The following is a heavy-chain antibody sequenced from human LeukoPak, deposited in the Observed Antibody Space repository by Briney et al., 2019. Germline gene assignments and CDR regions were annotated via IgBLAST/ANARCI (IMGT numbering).Heavy chain of an antibody. V-gene: IGHV1-18*01. CDR1: GYTFTSYG. CDR2: ISAYNGNT. J-gene: IGHJ5*02. Sequence: GASLKVSCKASGYTFTSYGISWVRQAPGQGLEWMGWISAYNGNTNYAQKLQGRVTMTTDTSTSTAYMELRSLRSDDTAVYYCARDPIVVVTAPSNWFDPWGQGTLVTVSS. D-gene: IGHD2-21*02. CDR3: ARDPIVVVTAPSNWFDP.